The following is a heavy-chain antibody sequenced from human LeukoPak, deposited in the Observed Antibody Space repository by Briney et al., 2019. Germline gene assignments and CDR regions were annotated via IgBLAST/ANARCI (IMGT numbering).Heavy chain of an antibody. D-gene: IGHD3-22*01. CDR2: IYHSGST. V-gene: IGHV4-30-2*01. Sequence: SQTLSLTCTVSGGSISGGGYYWSWIRQPPGKGLEWIGYIYHSGSTYYNPSLKSRVTISVDRSKNQFSLKLSSVTAADTAVYYCARESYYYDSSGTPTVPFDIWGQGTMVTVSS. CDR1: GGSISGGGYY. CDR3: ARESYYYDSSGTPTVPFDI. J-gene: IGHJ3*02.